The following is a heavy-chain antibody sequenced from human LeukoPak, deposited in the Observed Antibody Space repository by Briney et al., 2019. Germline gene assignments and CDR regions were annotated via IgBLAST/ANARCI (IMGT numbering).Heavy chain of an antibody. J-gene: IGHJ4*02. CDR3: ARGVEPRVGATNY. Sequence: GGSLRLSCAASGFTFSSYWMHWVRQAPGKGPVWVSRINSDGGTTNYADSVKGRFTISRDNAKNTLCLQMNSLTAEDTAVYYCARGVEPRVGATNYWGQGTPVSVSS. D-gene: IGHD1-26*01. CDR2: INSDGGTT. V-gene: IGHV3-74*01. CDR1: GFTFSSYW.